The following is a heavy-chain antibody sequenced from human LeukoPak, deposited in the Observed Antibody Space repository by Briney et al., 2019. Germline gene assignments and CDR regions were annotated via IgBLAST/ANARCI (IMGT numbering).Heavy chain of an antibody. CDR2: ISWDSTSV. CDR1: EFTFDDYA. J-gene: IGHJ4*02. V-gene: IGHV3-9*01. D-gene: IGHD2-2*01. CDR3: ANHLACGSMSCPPFDN. Sequence: GRSLRLSCTVSEFTFDDYAMHWVRQAPGKGLEWVSGISWDSTSVDYADSVKGRFTISRDNAKNSLYLQMESLRAEDTAVYYCANHLACGSMSCPPFDNWGQGTLVTVSS.